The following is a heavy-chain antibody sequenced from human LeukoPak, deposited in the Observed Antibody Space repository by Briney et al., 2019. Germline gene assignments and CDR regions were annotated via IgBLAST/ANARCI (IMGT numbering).Heavy chain of an antibody. CDR3: ARAVAGLFDY. Sequence: PGGSLRLSCGASGFTFRNYWMNWVRQAPGKGLEWVTNIKDDGSDKYYVDSVKGRFSISKDNAKNALYLQMNSLRVEDTAVYYCARAVAGLFDYWGQGTLVTVSS. CDR2: IKDDGSDK. D-gene: IGHD6-19*01. CDR1: GFTFRNYW. J-gene: IGHJ4*02. V-gene: IGHV3-7*04.